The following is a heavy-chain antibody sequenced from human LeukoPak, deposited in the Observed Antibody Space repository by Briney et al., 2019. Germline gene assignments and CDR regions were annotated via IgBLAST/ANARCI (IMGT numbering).Heavy chain of an antibody. D-gene: IGHD3-22*01. CDR3: ASNSYYYDSSGFDAFDI. Sequence: ASVKVSCKESGYTFTTYYMHWVRQAPGQGLEWMGIINPSGSSTSYAQNFQGRVTMTRDTSTSTVYMELSSPRSDDTAVYYCASNSYYYDSSGFDAFDIWGQGTMVTVTS. J-gene: IGHJ3*02. CDR1: GYTFTTYY. CDR2: INPSGSST. V-gene: IGHV1-46*01.